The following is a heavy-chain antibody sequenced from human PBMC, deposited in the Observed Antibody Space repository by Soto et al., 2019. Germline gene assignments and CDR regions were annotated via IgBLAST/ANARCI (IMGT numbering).Heavy chain of an antibody. J-gene: IGHJ6*02. Sequence: QVQLVKSGDEVRKPGSSVKVSCKASGYIFVNYGIAWVRQAPGQGLEWMGWISPYSGNTHYARKVQVRLTMTTDTSTSSANMDLGSLTSDDTAVSYCAMVDNYVTPTPQDVWGQGTTVTVSS. CDR1: GYIFVNYG. D-gene: IGHD3-16*01. CDR2: ISPYSGNT. V-gene: IGHV1-18*01. CDR3: AMVDNYVTPTPQDV.